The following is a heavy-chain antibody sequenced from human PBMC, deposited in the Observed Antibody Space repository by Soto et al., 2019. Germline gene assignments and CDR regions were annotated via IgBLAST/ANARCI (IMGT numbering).Heavy chain of an antibody. CDR3: ARDGPGRAFDI. Sequence: SETLSLTCTVSGGSISSYYWSWIRQPPGKGLEWIGYIYYSGSTNYNPSLKSRVTISVDTSKNQFSLKLSSVTAADSAVYYCARDGPGRAFDIWGQGTMVTVSS. CDR2: IYYSGST. CDR1: GGSISSYY. V-gene: IGHV4-59*01. J-gene: IGHJ3*02.